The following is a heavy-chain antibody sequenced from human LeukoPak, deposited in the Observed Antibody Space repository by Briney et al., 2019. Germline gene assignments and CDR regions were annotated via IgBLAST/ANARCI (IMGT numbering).Heavy chain of an antibody. CDR2: VNPGGSGT. CDR3: AKGESQPKYYFDY. J-gene: IGHJ4*02. D-gene: IGHD3-16*01. CDR1: GFTFTNYA. V-gene: IGHV3-23*01. Sequence: GGSLRLSCAASGFTFTNYAMRWVRQAPGKGLELVSTVNPGGSGTYYADSVKGRFTVSTDNSKNMVYLQMNSLRPEDTALYYCAKGESQPKYYFDYWGQGALVTVSS.